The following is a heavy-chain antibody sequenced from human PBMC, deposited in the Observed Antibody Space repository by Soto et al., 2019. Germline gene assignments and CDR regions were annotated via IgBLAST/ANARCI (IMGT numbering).Heavy chain of an antibody. CDR1: GVSFGSYA. CDR3: ARWSYLDY. Sequence: GSLVVGCAASGVSFGSYALSWVRQAPGKGLEWVSTISGSDGKTCYADSVKGRFSISRDTSQNTLYLHMNSLRADDTAIYYCARWSYLDYWGQGTRGTVSS. D-gene: IGHD2-15*01. J-gene: IGHJ4*02. V-gene: IGHV3-23*01. CDR2: ISGSDGKT.